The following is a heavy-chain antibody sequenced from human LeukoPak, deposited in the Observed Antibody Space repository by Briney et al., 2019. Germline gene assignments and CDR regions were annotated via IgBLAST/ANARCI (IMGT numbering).Heavy chain of an antibody. J-gene: IGHJ5*02. CDR1: GGSISSYY. Sequence: SETLSLTCTVSGGSISSYYWSWIRQPPGKGLEWIGYIYYSGSTNYDPSLKSRVTISVDTSKNQFSLKLSSVTAADTAVYYCARLPGNIAAAGTGWFDPWGQGTLVTVSS. V-gene: IGHV4-59*08. CDR3: ARLPGNIAAAGTGWFDP. CDR2: IYYSGST. D-gene: IGHD6-13*01.